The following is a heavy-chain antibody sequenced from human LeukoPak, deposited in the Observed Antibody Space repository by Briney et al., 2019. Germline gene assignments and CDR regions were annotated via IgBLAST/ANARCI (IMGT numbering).Heavy chain of an antibody. CDR3: ARAKQQLVTWGYYYYYYMDV. J-gene: IGHJ6*03. CDR1: GGTFSSYA. V-gene: IGHV1-69*05. Sequence: SVKVSCKASGGTFSSYAISWVRQAPGQGLEWMGGIIPIFGTANYAQKFQGRVTITTDESTSTAYMELSSPRSEDTAVYYCARAKQQLVTWGYYYYYYMDVWGKGTTVTVSS. CDR2: IIPIFGTA. D-gene: IGHD6-13*01.